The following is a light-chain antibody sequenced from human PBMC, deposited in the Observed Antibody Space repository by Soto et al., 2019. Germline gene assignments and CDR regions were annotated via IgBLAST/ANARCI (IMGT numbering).Light chain of an antibody. CDR3: AVWDDSLNGYV. CDR2: SNN. V-gene: IGLV1-44*01. J-gene: IGLJ1*01. CDR1: SSNIGRNT. Sequence: QSVVTQPPSASGTPGQSVSIFCSGSSSNIGRNTVTWYQQVPGTAPKLLIHSNNQRPSGVPDRFSGSKSDTSASLPISGLHSEDEADYYCAVWDDSLNGYVFGTGTKVTVL.